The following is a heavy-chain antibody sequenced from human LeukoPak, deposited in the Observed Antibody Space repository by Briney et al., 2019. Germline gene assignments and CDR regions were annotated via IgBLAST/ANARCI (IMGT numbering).Heavy chain of an antibody. CDR1: GGSISSGTYY. Sequence: PSQTLSLTCTVSGGSISSGTYYWSWIRQPAGKGLEWIGRIYTSGSTNYNSSLKSRVTISVDKSKNQFSLKLSSVTAADTAVYYCARDVVAAAGSFDYWGQGTQVTVSS. D-gene: IGHD6-13*01. CDR3: ARDVVAAAGSFDY. J-gene: IGHJ4*02. CDR2: IYTSGST. V-gene: IGHV4-61*02.